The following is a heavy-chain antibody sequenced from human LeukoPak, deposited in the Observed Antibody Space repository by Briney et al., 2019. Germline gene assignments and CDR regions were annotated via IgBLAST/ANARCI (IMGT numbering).Heavy chain of an antibody. CDR3: ARVRKDGYDAKYYYGMDV. J-gene: IGHJ6*02. Sequence: GGSLRLSCAASGFTFSSYSMNWVRQAPGKGLEWISYISSSSSSIYYADSVKGRFTISRDNAKNSLYLQMKSLRDEDTAVYYCARVRKDGYDAKYYYGMDVWGQGTRVTVS. CDR1: GFTFSSYS. V-gene: IGHV3-48*02. CDR2: ISSSSSSI. D-gene: IGHD5-12*01.